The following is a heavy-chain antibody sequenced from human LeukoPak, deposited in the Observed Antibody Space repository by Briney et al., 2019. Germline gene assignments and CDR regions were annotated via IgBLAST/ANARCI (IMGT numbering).Heavy chain of an antibody. V-gene: IGHV4-38-2*02. J-gene: IGHJ4*02. CDR3: AREERDHGDY. D-gene: IGHD1-14*01. CDR2: IYHSGST. CDR1: GYSISSGYY. Sequence: PSETLSLTCAVSGYSISSGYYWGWIRPPPGKGLEWIGSIYHSGSTYYNPSLKRRVTISGDTAKNKLSLKVSSVTAADTAVYYCAREERDHGDYWGQGTLVTVSS.